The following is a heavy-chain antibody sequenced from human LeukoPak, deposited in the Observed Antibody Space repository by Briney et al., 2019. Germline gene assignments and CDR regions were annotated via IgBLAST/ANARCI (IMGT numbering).Heavy chain of an antibody. J-gene: IGHJ5*02. CDR3: ARVGGYSSSWYWFDP. V-gene: IGHV4-34*01. D-gene: IGHD6-13*01. Sequence: SETLSLTCAVYGGSFSGYYWSWIRQPPGKGLEWIGEIYHSGSTNYNPSLKSRVTISVDKSKNQFSLKLSSVTAADTAVYYCARVGGYSSSWYWFDPWGQGTLVTVSS. CDR2: IYHSGST. CDR1: GGSFSGYY.